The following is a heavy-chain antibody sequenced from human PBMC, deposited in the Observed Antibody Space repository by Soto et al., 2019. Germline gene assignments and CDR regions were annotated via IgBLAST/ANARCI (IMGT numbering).Heavy chain of an antibody. V-gene: IGHV1-18*04. CDR2: ISGYNGDT. Sequence: GASVKVSCTASGYPFTRYSIRWVRQAPVQGLEWMGWISGYNGDTEYSKNFQSRLTMTIDTSTTTASIELRSLRSDDTAVYYCERASLTIFGAPYGMDVWGQGTSVTVSS. CDR3: ERASLTIFGAPYGMDV. D-gene: IGHD3-3*01. J-gene: IGHJ6*02. CDR1: GYPFTRYS.